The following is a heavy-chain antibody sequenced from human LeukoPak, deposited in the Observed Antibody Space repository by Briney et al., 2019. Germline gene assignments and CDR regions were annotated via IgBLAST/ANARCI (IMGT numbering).Heavy chain of an antibody. Sequence: PGGSLRLSCAASGFTFIMHSINWVRQAPGKGLEWVSYTTPSGTTYYADSVKGRFSVSRDNGENSVYLLMNNLRAEDTAVYHCASVRGGYWGQGILVAVSS. J-gene: IGHJ1*01. CDR1: GFTFIMHS. D-gene: IGHD3-16*01. V-gene: IGHV3-69-1*01. CDR2: TTPSGTT. CDR3: ASVRGGY.